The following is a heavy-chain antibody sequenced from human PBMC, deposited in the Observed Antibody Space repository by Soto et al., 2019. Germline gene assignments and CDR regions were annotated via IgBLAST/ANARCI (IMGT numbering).Heavy chain of an antibody. CDR2: IIPILGTG. V-gene: IGHV1-69*08. Sequence: QVQLVQSGPEVKKSGSSVKVSCKLSGGTFTSETISWVRQAPGQGLEWMGRIIPILGTGNYAQKFQGRITISEDKATNTGYIELSSLTSEDTAVYFCAIEEGSYNMGTFPFYYMDVWGNGTTVTVSS. D-gene: IGHD3-10*01. CDR3: AIEEGSYNMGTFPFYYMDV. CDR1: GGTFTSET. J-gene: IGHJ6*03.